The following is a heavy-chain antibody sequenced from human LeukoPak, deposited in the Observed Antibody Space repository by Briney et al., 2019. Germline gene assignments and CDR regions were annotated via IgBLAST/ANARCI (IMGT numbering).Heavy chain of an antibody. CDR3: ARDPNGDYIGAFDM. CDR2: IRGGGGSA. V-gene: IGHV3-23*01. D-gene: IGHD4-17*01. Sequence: GGSLRLACTASGFTFSAYAMMWVRQAPGKGPEWVSAIRGGGGSAFYADSVKGRFTISRDNSKYTLFLQMNSLRAEDTAVYYCARDPNGDYIGAFDMWGPGTMVTVSS. J-gene: IGHJ3*02. CDR1: GFTFSAYA.